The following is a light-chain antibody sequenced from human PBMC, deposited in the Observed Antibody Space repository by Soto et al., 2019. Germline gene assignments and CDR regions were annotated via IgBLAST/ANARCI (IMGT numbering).Light chain of an antibody. J-gene: IGLJ2*01. CDR3: TTWDDSLSSVV. Sequence: QSALTQPPSASGTPGQRVSISCSGSSSNIGRNYVYWYQQVSGSAPKLLIHRNDGRPSGVPDRFSASKSGTSASLAISGLRSEDEADYYCTTWDDSLSSVVFGGGTKLTVL. CDR1: SSNIGRNY. V-gene: IGLV1-47*01. CDR2: RND.